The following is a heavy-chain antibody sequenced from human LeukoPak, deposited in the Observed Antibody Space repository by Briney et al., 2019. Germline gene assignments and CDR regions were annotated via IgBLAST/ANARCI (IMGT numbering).Heavy chain of an antibody. D-gene: IGHD3-10*01. CDR2: ISSSGSTI. Sequence: GGSLRLSCAASGFTFSSYWMHWVRQAPGKGLEWVSYISSSGSTIYYADSVKGRFTISRDNAKNSLYLQMSSLRAEDTAVYYCARTPMLRGIIPGSWGQGTLVTVSS. CDR3: ARTPMLRGIIPGS. CDR1: GFTFSSYW. J-gene: IGHJ5*02. V-gene: IGHV3-48*04.